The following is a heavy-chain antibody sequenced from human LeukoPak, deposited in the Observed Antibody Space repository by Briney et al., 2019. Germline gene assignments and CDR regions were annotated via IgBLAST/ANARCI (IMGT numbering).Heavy chain of an antibody. Sequence: SETLSLTCTVSGGSISSYYWSWIRRPPGKGLEWIGYIYYSGSTNYNPSLKSRVTISVDTSKNQFSLKLSSVPAADTAVYYCASKIAVAGTWVFDYWGQGTLVTVSS. D-gene: IGHD6-19*01. V-gene: IGHV4-59*01. J-gene: IGHJ4*02. CDR2: IYYSGST. CDR3: ASKIAVAGTWVFDY. CDR1: GGSISSYY.